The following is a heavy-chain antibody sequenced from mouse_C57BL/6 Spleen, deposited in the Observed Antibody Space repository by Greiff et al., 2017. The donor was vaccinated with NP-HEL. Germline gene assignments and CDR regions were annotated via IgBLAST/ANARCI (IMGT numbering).Heavy chain of an antibody. Sequence: QVQLQQPGAELVKPGASVKLSCKASGYTFTSYWMHWVKQRPGRGLEWIGRIDPNSGGTKYNEKFKSKATLTVDKPSSTAYMQLSSLTSADSAVYYCERSDTTRDWYFDVWGTGTTVTVSS. CDR2: IDPNSGGT. D-gene: IGHD2-12*01. CDR1: GYTFTSYW. CDR3: ERSDTTRDWYFDV. J-gene: IGHJ1*03. V-gene: IGHV1-72*01.